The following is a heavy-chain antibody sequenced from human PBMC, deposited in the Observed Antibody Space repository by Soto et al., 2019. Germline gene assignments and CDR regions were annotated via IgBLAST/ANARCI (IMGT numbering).Heavy chain of an antibody. J-gene: IGHJ5*02. D-gene: IGHD3-10*01. CDR3: ARAEEYYYGSGSYYWFDP. Sequence: QVQLVQSGAEVKKPGASVKVSCKASGYTFTSYGISWVRQAPGQGLEWMGWISAYNGNTNYAQKLQGRVTMTTDTSTSAADMERRSLRSDDTAVYYCARAEEYYYGSGSYYWFDPWGQGTLVTVSS. CDR1: GYTFTSYG. CDR2: ISAYNGNT. V-gene: IGHV1-18*01.